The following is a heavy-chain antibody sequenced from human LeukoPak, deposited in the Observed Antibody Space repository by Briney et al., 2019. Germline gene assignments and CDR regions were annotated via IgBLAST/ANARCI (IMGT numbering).Heavy chain of an antibody. Sequence: GGSLRLSCAASGFTVSSNYMSWVRQAPGKGLEWVSVIYSGGSTYYADSVKGRFTISRDNSKNTLYLQMNSLRAEDTAVYYCARESIRDGYKRDAFDIWGQGTMVTVSS. CDR3: ARESIRDGYKRDAFDI. CDR1: GFTVSSNY. CDR2: IYSGGST. J-gene: IGHJ3*02. V-gene: IGHV3-53*01. D-gene: IGHD5-24*01.